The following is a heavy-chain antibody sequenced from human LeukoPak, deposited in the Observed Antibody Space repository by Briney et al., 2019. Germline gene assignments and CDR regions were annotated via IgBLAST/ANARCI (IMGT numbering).Heavy chain of an antibody. CDR2: INPNSGGT. CDR1: GYTFTGYY. V-gene: IGHV1-2*02. J-gene: IGHJ4*02. D-gene: IGHD4-17*01. Sequence: ASVKISCKASGYTFTGYYMHWVRQAPGQGREWMGWINPNSGGTNYAQKLQGRVTMTTDTSTSTAYMELRSLRSDDTAVYYCARGGDYGDSSPDYWGQGTLVTVSS. CDR3: ARGGDYGDSSPDY.